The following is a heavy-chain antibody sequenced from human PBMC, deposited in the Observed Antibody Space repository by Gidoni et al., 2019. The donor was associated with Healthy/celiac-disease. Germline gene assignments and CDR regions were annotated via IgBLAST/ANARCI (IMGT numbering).Heavy chain of an antibody. V-gene: IGHV3-48*03. Sequence: EGQLVESGGGLVQPGGSLGLACAASGLTFSSYEMNWVRRAPGKGLGWVSYISSSGSTIYYAASVKGRFTISRDNAKNSLYLQMNSLRAEDTAVYYCARLAPTTATSSQYWGQGTLVTVSS. CDR2: ISSSGSTI. D-gene: IGHD5-12*01. J-gene: IGHJ4*02. CDR3: ARLAPTTATSSQY. CDR1: GLTFSSYE.